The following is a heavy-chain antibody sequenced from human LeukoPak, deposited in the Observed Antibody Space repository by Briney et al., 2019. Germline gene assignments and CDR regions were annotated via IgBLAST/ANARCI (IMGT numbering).Heavy chain of an antibody. CDR3: ARQGGSYYRD. CDR1: GGSISSYY. CDR2: IYYSGST. J-gene: IGHJ4*02. V-gene: IGHV4-59*05. D-gene: IGHD1-26*01. Sequence: SETLSLTCTVSGGSISSYYWSWIRQPPGKGLEWIGSIYYSGSTYYNPSLKSRVTISVDTSKNQFSLKLSSVTAADTAVYYCARQGGSYYRDWGQGTLVTVSS.